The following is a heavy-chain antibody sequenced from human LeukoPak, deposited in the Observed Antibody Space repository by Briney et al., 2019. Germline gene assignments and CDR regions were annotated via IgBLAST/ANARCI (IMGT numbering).Heavy chain of an antibody. J-gene: IGHJ3*02. CDR3: ARITRDIVVVPAAVI. V-gene: IGHV1-2*02. CDR1: GYTFTGYY. Sequence: ASVKVSCKASGYTFTGYYMHWVRQAPGQGLEWMGWINPNSGGTNYAQKFQGRVTMTGDTSISTAYMELSRLRSDDTAVYYCARITRDIVVVPAAVIWGQGTMVTVSS. CDR2: INPNSGGT. D-gene: IGHD2-2*01.